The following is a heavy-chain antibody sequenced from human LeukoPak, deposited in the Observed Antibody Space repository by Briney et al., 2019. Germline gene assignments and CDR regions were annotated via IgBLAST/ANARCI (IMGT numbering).Heavy chain of an antibody. Sequence: RPSETLSLTCAVSGGSISRGGYSWSWIRQPPGKGLEWIGEINHSGSTNYNPSLKSRVTISVDTSKNQFSLKLSSVTAADTAVYYCARDTFMGAVARGFDYWGQGTLVTVSS. CDR2: INHSGST. CDR3: ARDTFMGAVARGFDY. CDR1: GGSISRGGYS. D-gene: IGHD6-19*01. V-gene: IGHV4-34*01. J-gene: IGHJ4*02.